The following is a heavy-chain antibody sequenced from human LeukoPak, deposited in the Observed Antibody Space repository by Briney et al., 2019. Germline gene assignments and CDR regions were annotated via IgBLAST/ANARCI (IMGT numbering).Heavy chain of an antibody. J-gene: IGHJ6*03. D-gene: IGHD3-10*01. CDR2: IYSGGST. CDR3: ARVPLFGWAPYYYYYYMDV. CDR1: GFTVSSNY. V-gene: IGHV3-66*01. Sequence: GGSLRLSCAASGFTVSSNYMSWVRQAPGKGLEWVSVIYSGGSTYYADSVKGRFTISRDNSKNTLYLQMNSLRAEDTTVYYCARVPLFGWAPYYYYYYMDVWGKGTTVTVSS.